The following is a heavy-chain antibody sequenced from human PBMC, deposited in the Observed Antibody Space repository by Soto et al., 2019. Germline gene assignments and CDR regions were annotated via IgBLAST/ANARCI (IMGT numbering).Heavy chain of an antibody. D-gene: IGHD6-19*01. J-gene: IGHJ4*02. Sequence: GVLRLSCAASGFTFSTYEMYWVRQAPGKGLEWVSYISSSSNAIYYGDSVKGRFTISRDNAKNSLHLRMSSLRAGDTAIYYCARGGSSGWFFLDYWGQGALVTVSS. CDR1: GFTFSTYE. CDR2: ISSSSNAI. CDR3: ARGGSSGWFFLDY. V-gene: IGHV3-48*03.